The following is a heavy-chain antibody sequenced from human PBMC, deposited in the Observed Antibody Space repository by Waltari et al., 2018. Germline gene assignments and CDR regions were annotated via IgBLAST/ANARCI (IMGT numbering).Heavy chain of an antibody. CDR1: GFPVSSNY. Sequence: EVQLVESGGGLIQPGGSLRLSCAASGFPVSSNYMSWARQAPGKGLEWVSVIYSGGSTYYADSVKGRFTISRDNSKNTLYLQMNSLRAEDTAVYYCARPAYPYYYYGMDVWGQGTTVTVSS. V-gene: IGHV3-53*01. J-gene: IGHJ6*02. D-gene: IGHD2-2*01. CDR3: ARPAYPYYYYGMDV. CDR2: IYSGGST.